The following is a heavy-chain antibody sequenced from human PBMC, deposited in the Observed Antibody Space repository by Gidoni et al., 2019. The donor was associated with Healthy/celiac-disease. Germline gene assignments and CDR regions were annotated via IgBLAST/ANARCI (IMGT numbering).Heavy chain of an antibody. CDR2: ISYDGSDR. CDR3: ARHYDSSGYYGYFDY. V-gene: IGHV3-30-3*01. J-gene: IGHJ4*02. CDR1: GFTFSSYA. D-gene: IGHD3-22*01. Sequence: QVQLVESGGGVVQPGRSLRRSCAASGFTFSSYAMHWVRQAPGKGLEWVSVISYDGSDRYYADSVKGRFTIARDNSKNTLYLQMNSLRAEDTAVYYCARHYDSSGYYGYFDYWGQGTLVTVSS.